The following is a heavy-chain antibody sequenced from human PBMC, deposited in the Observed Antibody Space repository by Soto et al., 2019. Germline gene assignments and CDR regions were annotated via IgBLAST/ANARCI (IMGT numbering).Heavy chain of an antibody. CDR2: ISYSGSS. CDR1: GVSISSGGYF. V-gene: IGHV4-31*03. CDR3: AIIIPEVPYLDILDY. D-gene: IGHD2-2*01. Sequence: SETLSLTCTVSGVSISSGGYFWSWIRQHPGKGLEWIGYISYSGSSFSNPSLKSRVALSTDTSKNQFSLKLTSVTAADTAVYYCAIIIPEVPYLDILDYWGHGTQVTVSS. J-gene: IGHJ4*01.